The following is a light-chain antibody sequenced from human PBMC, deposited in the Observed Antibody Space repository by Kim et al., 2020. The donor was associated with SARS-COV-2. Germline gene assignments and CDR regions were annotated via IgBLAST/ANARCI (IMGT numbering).Light chain of an antibody. CDR2: GAS. V-gene: IGKV3-15*01. CDR1: QSVSSN. Sequence: LSVSPGERATLSCRASQSVSSNLAWYQQKPGQAPRLLIYGASTRATGIPARFSGSGSGTEFTLTISSLQSEDFAVYYCQQYNNWPSCGQGTKLEI. CDR3: QQYNNWPS. J-gene: IGKJ2*01.